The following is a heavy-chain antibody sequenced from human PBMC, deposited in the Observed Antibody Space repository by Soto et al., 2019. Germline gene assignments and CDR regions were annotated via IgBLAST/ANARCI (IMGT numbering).Heavy chain of an antibody. CDR1: GGTFSSYA. J-gene: IGHJ3*02. CDR2: IIPIFGTA. V-gene: IGHV1-69*01. D-gene: IGHD4-17*01. Sequence: QVQLVQSGAEVKKPGSSVKVSCKASGGTFSSYAISWVRQAPGQGLEWMGGIIPIFGTANYAQKFQGRVTITADESTSTAYMGLSTLRSEDTAVYYFARDHPRARDYRGAFDIWGQGTMVTVSS. CDR3: ARDHPRARDYRGAFDI.